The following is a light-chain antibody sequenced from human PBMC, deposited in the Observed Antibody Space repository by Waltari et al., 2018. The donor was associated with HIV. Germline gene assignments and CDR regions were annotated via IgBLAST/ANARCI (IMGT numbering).Light chain of an antibody. V-gene: IGKV3-15*01. Sequence: DIVMRQSPATLSVSLGQSATLPCRASQSVGVNLAWYQQRPGQTPRLLIYAASTRATGIPPRFSGSASGTNFALTISSLQSEDVGFYYCQQYHDWPWFTFGQGTKLEIK. J-gene: IGKJ2*01. CDR2: AAS. CDR3: QQYHDWPWFT. CDR1: QSVGVN.